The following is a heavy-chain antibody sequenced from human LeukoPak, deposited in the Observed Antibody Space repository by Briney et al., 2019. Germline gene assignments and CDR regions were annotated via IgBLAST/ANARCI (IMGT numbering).Heavy chain of an antibody. V-gene: IGHV1-8*01. D-gene: IGHD3-9*01. CDR3: ARGSIFWPTADRWFDP. J-gene: IGHJ5*02. CDR2: MNPNSGNT. Sequence: ASVKVSCKASGYTFTSYDINWVRQATGQGLGWMGWMNPNSGNTGYAQKFQGRVTMTRNTSISTAYMELSSLRSEDTAVYYCARGSIFWPTADRWFDPWGQGTLVTVSS. CDR1: GYTFTSYD.